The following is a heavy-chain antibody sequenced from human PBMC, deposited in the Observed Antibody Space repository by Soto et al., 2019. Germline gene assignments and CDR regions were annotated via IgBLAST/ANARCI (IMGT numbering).Heavy chain of an antibody. CDR2: IWYDGSNK. V-gene: IGHV3-33*01. D-gene: IGHD3-3*01. J-gene: IGHJ5*02. CDR1: GFTFSSYG. Sequence: GGSLRLSCAASGFTFSSYGMHWVRQAPGKGLEWVAVIWYDGSNKYYADSVKGRFTISRDNSKNTLYLQMNSLRAEDTAVYYCARDRHYDFWSGFGWFDPWGQGTLVTVSS. CDR3: ARDRHYDFWSGFGWFDP.